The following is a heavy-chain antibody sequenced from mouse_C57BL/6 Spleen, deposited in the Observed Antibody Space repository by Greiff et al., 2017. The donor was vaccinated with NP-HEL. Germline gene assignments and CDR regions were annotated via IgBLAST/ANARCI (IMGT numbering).Heavy chain of an antibody. Sequence: DVHLVESAGGLVQPGSSMKLSCTASGFTFSDYYMAWVRQVPEKGLEWVANINYDGSSTYYLDSLKSRFIISRDNAKNILYLQMSSLKSEDTATYYCARESAITTGYFDYWGQGTTLTVSS. J-gene: IGHJ2*01. CDR3: ARESAITTGYFDY. V-gene: IGHV5-16*01. CDR2: INYDGSST. D-gene: IGHD2-4*01. CDR1: GFTFSDYY.